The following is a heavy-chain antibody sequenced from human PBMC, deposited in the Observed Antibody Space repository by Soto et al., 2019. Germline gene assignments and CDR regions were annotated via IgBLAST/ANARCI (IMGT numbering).Heavy chain of an antibody. CDR2: ISYTGRP. V-gene: IGHV4-39*01. CDR3: AXXXXXXXXXXXXXD. J-gene: IGHJ4*01. Sequence: TLSLTCTVSGGSISSSSYYWGWIRQPPGKGLEGIGRISYTGRPHDNPSLKSRVTISVDTSKKQFSLKLSSVTAADAAVYYXAXXXXXXXXXXXXXDWGHGTLVTVPP. CDR1: GGSISSSSYY.